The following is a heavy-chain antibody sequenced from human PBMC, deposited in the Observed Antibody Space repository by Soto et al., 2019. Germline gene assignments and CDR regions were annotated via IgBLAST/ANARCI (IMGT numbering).Heavy chain of an antibody. CDR3: ARDSSEFWSGSPLGFDP. J-gene: IGHJ5*02. V-gene: IGHV4-59*01. CDR2: IYYSGST. CDR1: GGSISSYY. D-gene: IGHD3-3*01. Sequence: PSETLSLTCTVSGGSISSYYWSWIRQPPGKGLEWIGYIYYSGSTNYNPSLKSRVTISVDTSKNQFSLKLSSVTAADTAVYYCARDSSEFWSGSPLGFDPWGQGTLVTVSS.